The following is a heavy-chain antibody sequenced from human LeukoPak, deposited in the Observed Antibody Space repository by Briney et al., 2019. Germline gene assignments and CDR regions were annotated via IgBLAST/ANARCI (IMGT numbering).Heavy chain of an antibody. CDR1: GFTFSSYA. CDR2: ISYDGSNK. CDR3: ARAHLATTGKNWFDP. V-gene: IGHV3-30*04. D-gene: IGHD6-13*01. J-gene: IGHJ5*02. Sequence: GRSLRLSCAASGFTFSSYAMNWVRQAPGKGLEYVAVISYDGSNKYYADSVKGRFTISRDNSKNTLYLQMNSLRAEDTAFYYCARAHLATTGKNWFDPWGQGTLVTVSS.